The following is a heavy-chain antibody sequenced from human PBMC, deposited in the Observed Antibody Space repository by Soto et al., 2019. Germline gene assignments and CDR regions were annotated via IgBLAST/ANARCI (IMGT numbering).Heavy chain of an antibody. CDR2: INAGNGNT. CDR1: GYSFSSYA. CDR3: ARVDGTY. D-gene: IGHD1-26*01. J-gene: IGHJ4*02. Sequence: QVQLVQSGAEEKKPGASVKVSCKASGYSFSSYAIHWVRQAPGQGLEWMGWINAGNGNTKYSRKFQGRLTIPSDTSASPAYMELNSLRSEDTAVSYCARVDGTYWGQGTLVTVSS. V-gene: IGHV1-3*05.